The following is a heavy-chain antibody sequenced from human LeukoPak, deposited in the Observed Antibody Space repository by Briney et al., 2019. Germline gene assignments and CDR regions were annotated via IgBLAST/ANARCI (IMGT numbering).Heavy chain of an antibody. Sequence: SETLSLTCTVSGGSISTYYWSWIRQPPGKGLEWIAYIDYRGSTTYNPSLRSRVTISVDTSRNQFPLKLSSATAADTAVYYCARSRSGYSYDHAAFEIWGQGTMVTVSS. CDR3: ARSRSGYSYDHAAFEI. J-gene: IGHJ3*02. D-gene: IGHD5-18*01. CDR2: IDYRGST. V-gene: IGHV4-59*01. CDR1: GGSISTYY.